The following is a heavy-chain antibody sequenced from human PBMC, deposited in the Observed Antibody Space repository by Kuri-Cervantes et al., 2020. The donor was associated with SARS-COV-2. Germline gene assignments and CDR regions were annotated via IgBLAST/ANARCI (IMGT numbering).Heavy chain of an antibody. D-gene: IGHD1-14*01. CDR2: ISGSGINF. J-gene: IGHJ4*02. CDR1: GFTFSSHA. CDR3: ARDRKRTLFGDFDY. Sequence: GESLKISCSASGFTFSSHALHWVRQTPGKGLEWVSGISGSGINFGNADSVKSRFTISSDTSKNTIYLQMNSLRVEDTAVYYCARDRKRTLFGDFDYWGQGLLVTVSS. V-gene: IGHV3-23*01.